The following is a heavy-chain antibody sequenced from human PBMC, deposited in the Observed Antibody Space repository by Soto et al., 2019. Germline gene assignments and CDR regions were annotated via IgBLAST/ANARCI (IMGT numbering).Heavy chain of an antibody. D-gene: IGHD2-8*01. V-gene: IGHV3-11*01. J-gene: IGHJ4*02. CDR3: ARGINGPGDE. CDR2: ISRSGANI. Sequence: GGSLILSCAGSGFNFRDYYMVWVRQAPGKGLEWVSSISRSGANIHYADSVKGRFTISRDNARNSLYLQMNSLRAEDTAREVCARGINGPGDEWGQGNQV. CDR1: GFNFRDYY.